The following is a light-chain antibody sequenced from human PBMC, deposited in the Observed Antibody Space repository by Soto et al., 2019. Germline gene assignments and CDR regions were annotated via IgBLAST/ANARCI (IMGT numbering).Light chain of an antibody. J-gene: IGLJ2*01. V-gene: IGLV1-44*01. Sequence: QSVLTQPPSVSAAPGQKVTISCSGNSSNIGNNLVSWYQQLPGTAPKLLIYSNNQRPSGVPDRFSGSKSGTSASLAISGLQSEDEADYYCAAWDDSLNGHVVFGGGTKLTVL. CDR3: AAWDDSLNGHVV. CDR2: SNN. CDR1: SSNIGNNL.